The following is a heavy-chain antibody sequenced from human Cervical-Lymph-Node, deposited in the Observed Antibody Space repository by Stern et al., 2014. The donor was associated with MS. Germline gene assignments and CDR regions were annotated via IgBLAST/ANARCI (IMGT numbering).Heavy chain of an antibody. D-gene: IGHD4-17*01. Sequence: QVQLVQSGSELKKPGASVQVSCKTSGYPFSNHAMNWVRQAPGQGLEWMGWINTNTGNPTYAQGFTGRFVFSLDTSVSTAYLQISNLKAEDTAVYYCARYAPTVITDFDYWGQGTLVTVSS. CDR3: ARYAPTVITDFDY. CDR2: INTNTGNP. V-gene: IGHV7-4-1*02. CDR1: GYPFSNHA. J-gene: IGHJ4*02.